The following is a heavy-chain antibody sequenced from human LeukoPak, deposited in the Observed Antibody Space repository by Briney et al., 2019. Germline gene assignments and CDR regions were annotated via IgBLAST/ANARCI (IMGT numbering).Heavy chain of an antibody. J-gene: IGHJ5*02. Sequence: SVKVSFRASGYTFTRHYMHWVRQAPGQGLEWMGGIIPIFGTANYAQKFQGRVTITADESTSTAYMELSSLRSEDTAVYYCARDRRYYYDSSGSIGSYSVNWFDPWGQGTLVTVSS. V-gene: IGHV1-69*13. CDR2: IIPIFGTA. CDR3: ARDRRYYYDSSGSIGSYSVNWFDP. D-gene: IGHD3-22*01. CDR1: GYTFTRHY.